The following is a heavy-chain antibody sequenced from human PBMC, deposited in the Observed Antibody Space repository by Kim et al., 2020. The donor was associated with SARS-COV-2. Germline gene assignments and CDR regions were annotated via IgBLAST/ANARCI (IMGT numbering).Heavy chain of an antibody. J-gene: IGHJ5*02. Sequence: SVKVSCKASGGTFSSYAISWVRQAPGQGLEWMGRIIPILGIANYAQKFQGRVTITADKSTSTAYMELSSLRSEDTAVYYCARDDGWAAAGMGNWFDPWGQGTLVTVSS. CDR1: GGTFSSYA. V-gene: IGHV1-69*04. CDR2: IIPILGIA. CDR3: ARDDGWAAAGMGNWFDP. D-gene: IGHD6-13*01.